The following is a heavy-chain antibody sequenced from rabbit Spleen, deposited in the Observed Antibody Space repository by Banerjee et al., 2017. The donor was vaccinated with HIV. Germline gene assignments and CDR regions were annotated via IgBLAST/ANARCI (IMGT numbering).Heavy chain of an antibody. CDR1: GFDFSAYG. CDR3: ARDVGTSFSTYGMDL. CDR2: AYAGSSGST. J-gene: IGHJ6*01. D-gene: IGHD8-1*01. V-gene: IGHV1S45*01. Sequence: QEQLKETGGGLVQPGGSLKVSCKASGFDFSAYGVSWVRQAPGKGLEWVACAYAGSSGSTYSATWAKGRFTISKTSSTTVTLQMTSLTAADTATYFCARDVGTSFSTYGMDLWGPGTLVTVS.